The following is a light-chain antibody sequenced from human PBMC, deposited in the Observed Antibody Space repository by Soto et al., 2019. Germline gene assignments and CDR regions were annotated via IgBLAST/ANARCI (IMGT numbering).Light chain of an antibody. Sequence: EIVLTQSPATLSLSPGDRATLSCSASQSVTSSLAWFQQKPGQAPRLLIYDGSRRATAIPARFSGSGSGTDFTLTISSLEPEDFAVYYCQQRTTWPTFGGGTKVEIK. CDR2: DGS. CDR3: QQRTTWPT. V-gene: IGKV3-11*01. CDR1: QSVTSS. J-gene: IGKJ4*01.